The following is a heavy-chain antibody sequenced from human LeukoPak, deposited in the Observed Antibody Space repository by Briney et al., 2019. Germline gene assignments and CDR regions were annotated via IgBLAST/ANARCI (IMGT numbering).Heavy chain of an antibody. D-gene: IGHD3-22*01. CDR2: ISGSAYST. CDR1: GFTFSSYA. CDR3: ARNTSGFKLGDAFDI. Sequence: GGSLRLSCAAPGFTFSSYAMTWVRQASGKGLEWISAISGSAYSTSYADSVKGRFTISRDNSKNTLYLQMNSLRAEDTAMYYCARNTSGFKLGDAFDIWGQGTMVTVSS. V-gene: IGHV3-23*01. J-gene: IGHJ3*02.